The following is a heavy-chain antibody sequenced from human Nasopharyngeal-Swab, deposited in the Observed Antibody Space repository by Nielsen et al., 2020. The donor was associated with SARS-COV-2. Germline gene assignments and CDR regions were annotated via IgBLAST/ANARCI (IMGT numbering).Heavy chain of an antibody. J-gene: IGHJ4*02. V-gene: IGHV4-38-2*02. D-gene: IGHD1-26*01. CDR2: IYHSGST. Sequence: CIRQPPGKGLEWIGSIYHSGSTYYNPSLKSRVTISVDTSKNQFSLKLSSVTAADTAVYYCARVKQSGSYYYGMDYWGQGTLVTVSS. CDR3: ARVKQSGSYYYGMDY.